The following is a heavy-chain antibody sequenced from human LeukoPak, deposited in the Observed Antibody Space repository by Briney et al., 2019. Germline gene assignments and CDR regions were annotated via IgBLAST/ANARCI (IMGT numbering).Heavy chain of an antibody. V-gene: IGHV3-69-1*01. Sequence: GGSLRLSCAASGFTFSDYYMSWIRQAPGKGLEWVSSISSSSYIYYADSVKGRFTISRDNAKNSLYLQMNSLRAEDTAVYYCARGPRYYFDYWGQGTLVTVSS. CDR1: GFTFSDYY. CDR2: ISSSSYI. CDR3: ARGPRYYFDY. J-gene: IGHJ4*02.